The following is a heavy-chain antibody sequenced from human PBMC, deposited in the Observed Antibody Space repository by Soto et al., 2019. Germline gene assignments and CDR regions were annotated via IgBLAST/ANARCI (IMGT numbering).Heavy chain of an antibody. CDR2: INSDGSST. Sequence: GGSLRLSCAASGFTFSSYWMHWVRQAPGKGLVWVSRINSDGSSTSYADSVKGRFTISRDNAKNTLYLQMNSLRAEDTAVYYCARDQVSSSWYYWFDPWGQGTLVTVSS. J-gene: IGHJ5*02. CDR1: GFTFSSYW. D-gene: IGHD6-13*01. V-gene: IGHV3-74*01. CDR3: ARDQVSSSWYYWFDP.